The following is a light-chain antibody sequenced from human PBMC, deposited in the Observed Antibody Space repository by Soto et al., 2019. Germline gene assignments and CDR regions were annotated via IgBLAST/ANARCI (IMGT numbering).Light chain of an antibody. CDR2: GAS. CDR1: QSFRNN. CDR3: QQYTNWPPIT. J-gene: IGKJ5*01. Sequence: EIVMTQSPATRSVSQGERATLSCRASQSFRNNLAWYQQKPGQATMLLIYGASTRVTGIPARFSGSGSGTEFNLTSSSLQSEDLAVYYCQQYTNWPPITFGQGTRLEI. V-gene: IGKV3-15*01.